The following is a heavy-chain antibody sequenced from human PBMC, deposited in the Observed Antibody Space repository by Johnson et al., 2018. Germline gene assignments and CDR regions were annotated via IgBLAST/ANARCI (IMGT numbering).Heavy chain of an antibody. CDR2: IYSGGST. Sequence: QVQLVESGGGVVQPGRSLRLSCAASGFTFSSYAMHWVRQAPGKGLEWVAVIYSGGSTYYADSVKGRFTISRDNSKNTLYRQMNSLRAEDTAVYYRAREIKSTVTTFGDAFDIWGQGTMVTVSS. D-gene: IGHD4-17*01. CDR1: GFTFSSYA. CDR3: AREIKSTVTTFGDAFDI. V-gene: IGHV3-30*14. J-gene: IGHJ3*02.